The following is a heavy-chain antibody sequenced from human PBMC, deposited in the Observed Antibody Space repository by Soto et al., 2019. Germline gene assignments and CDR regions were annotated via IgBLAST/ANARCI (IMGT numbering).Heavy chain of an antibody. CDR2: INPNSGGT. V-gene: IGHV1-2*04. D-gene: IGHD3-3*01. CDR1: GYTFTGYY. J-gene: IGHJ4*02. Sequence: ASVKVSCKASGYTFTGYYMHWVRQAPGQGLEWMGWINPNSGGTNYAQKFQGWVTMTRDTSISTAYMELSRLRSDDTAVYYCARGGFGDFWSGPSANFDYWGQGTLVTVSS. CDR3: ARGGFGDFWSGPSANFDY.